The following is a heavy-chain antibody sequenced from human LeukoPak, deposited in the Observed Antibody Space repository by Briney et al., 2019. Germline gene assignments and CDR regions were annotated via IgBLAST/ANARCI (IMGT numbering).Heavy chain of an antibody. CDR2: IKTEGYGGTA. CDR3: ARGFHIFAYYGFGDL. Sequence: GGSLRLSCTASGFNLNNHAMSWVRQAPGKGLEWLGFIKTEGYGGTADYAASVKGRFTISRDDSTNIAYLQMNRLNTEDTAVYYCARGFHIFAYYGFGDLWGQGTLVSVSS. J-gene: IGHJ5*02. CDR1: GFNLNNHA. D-gene: IGHD1-26*01. V-gene: IGHV3-49*04.